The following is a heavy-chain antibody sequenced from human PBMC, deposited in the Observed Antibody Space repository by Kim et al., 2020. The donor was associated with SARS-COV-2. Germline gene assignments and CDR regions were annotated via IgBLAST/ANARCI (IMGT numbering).Heavy chain of an antibody. D-gene: IGHD6-19*01. Sequence: SVKVSCKASGGTFSSYAISWVRQAPGQGLEWMGGIIPIFGTANYAQKFQGRVTITADESTSTAYMELSSLRSEDTAVYYCARDWRRLAVAGTGSLLYYGMDVWGQGTTVTVSS. V-gene: IGHV1-69*13. CDR2: IIPIFGTA. CDR3: ARDWRRLAVAGTGSLLYYGMDV. J-gene: IGHJ6*02. CDR1: GGTFSSYA.